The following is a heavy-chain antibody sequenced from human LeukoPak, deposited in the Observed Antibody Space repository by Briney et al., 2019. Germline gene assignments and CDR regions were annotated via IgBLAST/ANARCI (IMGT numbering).Heavy chain of an antibody. CDR3: ARGRKPDTAGRYCSSTSCYPNYYYYMDV. CDR1: GGSFSGYY. Sequence: SETLSLTCAVYGGSFSGYYWSWIRQPPGKGLEWIGEINHSGSTNYNPSLKSRVTISVDTSKNQFSLKLSSVTAADTAVYYCARGRKPDTAGRYCSSTSCYPNYYYYMDVWGKGTTVTVSS. V-gene: IGHV4-34*01. D-gene: IGHD2-2*01. J-gene: IGHJ6*03. CDR2: INHSGST.